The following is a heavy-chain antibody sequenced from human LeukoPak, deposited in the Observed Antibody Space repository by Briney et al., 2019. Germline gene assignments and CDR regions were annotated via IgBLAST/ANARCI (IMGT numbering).Heavy chain of an antibody. D-gene: IGHD5-12*01. V-gene: IGHV3-30-3*01. CDR3: ATRAYGGYEPYYFDY. CDR1: GFTFSSYA. Sequence: GGSLRLSCAASGFTFSSYAMHWVRQAPGKGLEGVAVISYDGSNKYYADSVKGGLTISRDNSKNTLYLQMNSLRAEDTAVYYCATRAYGGYEPYYFDYWGQGTLVTVSS. J-gene: IGHJ4*02. CDR2: ISYDGSNK.